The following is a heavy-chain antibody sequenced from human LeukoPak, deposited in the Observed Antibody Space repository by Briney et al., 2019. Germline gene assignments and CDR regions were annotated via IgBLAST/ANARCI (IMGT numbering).Heavy chain of an antibody. CDR1: GFTFSSYW. Sequence: GGSLRLSCAASGFTFSSYWMHWVRQAPGKGLVWVSRINSDGSGTNYADSVKGRFTISRDNAKNTLYLQMNSLTAEDTAVYYCARERDFDWLFIGSFDPWGQGTLVTVSS. CDR2: INSDGSGT. CDR3: ARERDFDWLFIGSFDP. D-gene: IGHD3-9*01. J-gene: IGHJ5*02. V-gene: IGHV3-74*01.